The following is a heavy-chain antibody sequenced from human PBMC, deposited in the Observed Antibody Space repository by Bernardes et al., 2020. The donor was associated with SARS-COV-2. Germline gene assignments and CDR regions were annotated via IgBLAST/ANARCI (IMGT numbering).Heavy chain of an antibody. CDR2: ISSSATTV. J-gene: IGHJ4*02. CDR1: GFPFNNYG. CDR3: ARVSRVRIELFHYQREIDF. D-gene: IGHD3-10*01. V-gene: IGHV3-48*01. Sequence: GGSLILSCEASGFPFNNYGMHWVRQAPGKGLEWVSYISSSATTVYYTDSVKGRFTISRDNAKNSLYLQMNSLRAEDTAVYYCARVSRVRIELFHYQREIDFWGQGTLVTVSS.